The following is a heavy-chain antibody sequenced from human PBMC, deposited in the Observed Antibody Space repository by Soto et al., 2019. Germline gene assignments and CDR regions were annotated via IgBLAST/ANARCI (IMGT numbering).Heavy chain of an antibody. Sequence: RWSLRLSCSASVFTFTDYALSWFRQAPGKGLEWVATISGIGGSTYLADSVKGRLSISRDNSKNTVSLLMNSLRAEDTAVYFCARGSSGYISSWYYFDYWGRGTLVTVSS. CDR3: ARGSSGYISSWYYFDY. CDR1: VFTFTDYA. CDR2: ISGIGGST. D-gene: IGHD6-13*01. J-gene: IGHJ4*02. V-gene: IGHV3-23*01.